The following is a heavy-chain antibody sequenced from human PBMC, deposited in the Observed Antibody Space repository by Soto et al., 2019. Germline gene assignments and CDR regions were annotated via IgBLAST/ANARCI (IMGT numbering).Heavy chain of an antibody. CDR3: ARAMPPLPHFYYYYYYMDV. J-gene: IGHJ6*03. CDR2: IYWDDYK. D-gene: IGHD2-2*01. CDR1: GFSLSTSRVG. V-gene: IGHV2-5*02. Sequence: QITLKESGPALVEPTQTLTLTCTFSGFSLSTSRVGVGWIRQPPGKALEWLTIIYWDDYKRFNPALSTRLTISKDTSKNQVVLTLTDMDPVDTATYYCARAMPPLPHFYYYYYYMDVWGEGTTVTVSS.